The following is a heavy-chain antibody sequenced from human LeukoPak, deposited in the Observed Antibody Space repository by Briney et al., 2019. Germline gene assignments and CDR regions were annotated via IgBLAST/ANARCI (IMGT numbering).Heavy chain of an antibody. Sequence: GASVKVSCKVSGYTLIELSMHWVRQAPGKGHEWMGGFDPEDGETIYAQRFQGRVTMTEYTSTDTAYMELSSLRSEDTAVYYCATTNYGSGSTLDYWGQGTLVTVSS. CDR3: ATTNYGSGSTLDY. CDR2: FDPEDGET. J-gene: IGHJ4*02. D-gene: IGHD3-10*01. CDR1: GYTLIELS. V-gene: IGHV1-24*01.